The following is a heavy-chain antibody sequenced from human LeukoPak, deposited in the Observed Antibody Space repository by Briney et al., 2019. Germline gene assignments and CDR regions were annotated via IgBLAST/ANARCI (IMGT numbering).Heavy chain of an antibody. CDR1: GFTFSSYS. CDR2: ISSSSSYI. D-gene: IGHD3-10*01. J-gene: IGHJ4*02. Sequence: GGSLRLSCAASGFTFSSYSMNWVCQAPGKGLEWVSSISSSSSYIYYADSVKGRFTISRDNAKNSLYLQMNSLRAEDTAVYYCARGFYGSGSYCDYWGQGTLVTVSS. CDR3: ARGFYGSGSYCDY. V-gene: IGHV3-21*01.